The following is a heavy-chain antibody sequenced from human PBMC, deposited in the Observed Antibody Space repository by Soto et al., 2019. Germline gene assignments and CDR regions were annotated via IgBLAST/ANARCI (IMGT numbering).Heavy chain of an antibody. V-gene: IGHV4-59*08. Sequence: QVQLQESGPGLVEPSETLSLTCTVSGGSISSYYWSWIRQPPGKGLEWIGYIYYSGSTNDNPSLTSRVTISVDTSKIQSSLKLSSVTAADTAVYYCAKLVTSYVDYFDYWGQGTLVTVSS. J-gene: IGHJ4*02. D-gene: IGHD2-15*01. CDR3: AKLVTSYVDYFDY. CDR2: IYYSGST. CDR1: GGSISSYY.